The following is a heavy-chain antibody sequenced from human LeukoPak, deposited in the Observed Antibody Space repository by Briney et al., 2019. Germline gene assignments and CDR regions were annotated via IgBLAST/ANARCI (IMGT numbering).Heavy chain of an antibody. J-gene: IGHJ4*02. V-gene: IGHV1-2*02. CDR3: ARGYSYGYPGGY. Sequence: ASVKVSCKASGYTFTSYYMHWVRQAPGQGLEWMGWINPNSGGTNYAQKFQGRVTMTRDTSISTAYMELSRLRSDDTAVYYCARGYSYGYPGGYWGQGTLVTVSS. CDR2: INPNSGGT. CDR1: GYTFTSYY. D-gene: IGHD5-18*01.